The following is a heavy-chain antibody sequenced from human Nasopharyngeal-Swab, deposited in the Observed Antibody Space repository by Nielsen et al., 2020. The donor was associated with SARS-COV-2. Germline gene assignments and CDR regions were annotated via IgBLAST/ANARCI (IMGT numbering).Heavy chain of an antibody. D-gene: IGHD2-15*01. CDR3: ASLRGSAFYYYYLDV. CDR1: GYSFTTCW. J-gene: IGHJ6*03. V-gene: IGHV5-51*01. Sequence: GGFLRLYCKGSGYSFTTCWITWVRQMPGKGLEWMGIIYPDDSDTRYSPSFNGQVTSSVDKYTSTAYLQWSSMKASETAMYYCASLRGSAFYYYYLDVSGKGTTVTVSS. CDR2: IYPDDSDT.